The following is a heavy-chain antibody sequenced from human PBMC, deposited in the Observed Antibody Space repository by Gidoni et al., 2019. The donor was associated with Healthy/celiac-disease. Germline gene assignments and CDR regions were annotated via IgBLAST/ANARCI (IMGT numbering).Heavy chain of an antibody. V-gene: IGHV4-39*01. CDR3: ASPNLYCGGDCYTFDY. Sequence: QLQLQESGPGLVKPSETLSLTCTVSGGSISSSSYYWGWIRQPPGKGLEWIGSIYYSGSTYYNPSLKSRVTISVDTSKNQFSLKLSSVTAADTAVYYCASPNLYCGGDCYTFDYWGQGTLVTVSS. CDR1: GGSISSSSYY. J-gene: IGHJ4*02. CDR2: IYYSGST. D-gene: IGHD2-21*01.